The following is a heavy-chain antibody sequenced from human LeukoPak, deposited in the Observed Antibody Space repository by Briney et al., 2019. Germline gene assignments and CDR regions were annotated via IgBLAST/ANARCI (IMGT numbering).Heavy chain of an antibody. J-gene: IGHJ6*03. V-gene: IGHV1-69*13. CDR3: ASTPLHYDILTGYYRGYYYYYMDV. CDR2: IIPIFGTA. CDR1: GYTFTSYA. Sequence: SVKVSCKASGYTFTSYAISWVRQAPGQGLEWMGGIIPIFGTANYAQKFQGRVTITADESTSTAYMELSSLRSEDTAVYYCASTPLHYDILTGYYRGYYYYYMDVWGKGTTVTISS. D-gene: IGHD3-9*01.